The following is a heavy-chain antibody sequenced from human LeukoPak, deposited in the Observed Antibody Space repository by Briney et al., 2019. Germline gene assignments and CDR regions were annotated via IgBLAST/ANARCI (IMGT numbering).Heavy chain of an antibody. CDR2: ISYDGNNK. Sequence: SCKASGGTFSSYAMHWVRQAPGKGLEWVALISYDGNNKYYADSVKGRFTISRDNSKNTLYLQMNSLRPEDTAVYYCARVHSSSWYCCSDYWGQGTLVTVSS. V-gene: IGHV3-30-3*01. CDR3: ARVHSSSWYCCSDY. D-gene: IGHD6-13*01. CDR1: GGTFSSYA. J-gene: IGHJ4*02.